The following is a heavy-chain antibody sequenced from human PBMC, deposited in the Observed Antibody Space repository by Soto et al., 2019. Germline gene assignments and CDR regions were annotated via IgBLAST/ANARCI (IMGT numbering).Heavy chain of an antibody. V-gene: IGHV1-18*01. D-gene: IGHD6-19*01. J-gene: IGHJ6*02. CDR2: ISAYNGNT. Sequence: AAVQVSCKASGYTFTSYGISWVRQAPGQGLEWMGWISAYNGNTNYAQKLQGRVTMTTDTSTSTAYMELRSLRSDDTAVYYCASAVCIAVAGNYGMDVWGQGTKVTVS. CDR3: ASAVCIAVAGNYGMDV. CDR1: GYTFTSYG.